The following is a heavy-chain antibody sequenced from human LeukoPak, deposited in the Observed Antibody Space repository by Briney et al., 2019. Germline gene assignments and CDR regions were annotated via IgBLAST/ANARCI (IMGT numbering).Heavy chain of an antibody. D-gene: IGHD3-10*01. CDR1: GFTFSSYE. V-gene: IGHV3-48*03. Sequence: GGSLRLSCAASGFTFSSYEMNWVRQAPGKGLEWVSYISSSGSTIYYADSVKGRFTISRDNAKNSLYLQMNSLRAEDTAVYYCARASYVLLWFGELFGPKFDYWGQGTLVTVSS. CDR2: ISSSGSTI. J-gene: IGHJ4*02. CDR3: ARASYVLLWFGELFGPKFDY.